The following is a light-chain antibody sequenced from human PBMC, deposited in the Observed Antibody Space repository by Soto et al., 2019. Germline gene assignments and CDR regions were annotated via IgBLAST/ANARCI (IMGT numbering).Light chain of an antibody. CDR3: MLYVGGDGDV. Sequence: QAVVTQEPSFSVSPGGTVTLTCGLSSGSVSTTYYPSWYQQTPGQAPRALIYNTNTRSSGVPDRFSGSILGNKAALTITGAQADDESDYYCMLYVGGDGDVFGTGTKLTVL. CDR1: SGSVSTTYY. J-gene: IGLJ1*01. CDR2: NTN. V-gene: IGLV8-61*01.